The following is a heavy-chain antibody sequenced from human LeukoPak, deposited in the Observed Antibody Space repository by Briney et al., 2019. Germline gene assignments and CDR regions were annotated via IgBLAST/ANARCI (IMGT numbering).Heavy chain of an antibody. D-gene: IGHD2-15*01. CDR1: GFTFTSSV. CDR2: VVVGSDTT. J-gene: IGHJ3*01. Sequence: SVKVSCKASGFTFTSSVIQWVRQARGQRLEWIGWVVVGSDTTVYAQKFQERVTITRDMSTSTTYMELSSLKSEDTAVYYCAVDFGDYYLLLWGQGTLVTVSS. V-gene: IGHV1-58*02. CDR3: AVDFGDYYLLL.